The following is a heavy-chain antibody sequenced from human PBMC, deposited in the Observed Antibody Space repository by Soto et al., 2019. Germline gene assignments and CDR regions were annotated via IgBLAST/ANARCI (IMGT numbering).Heavy chain of an antibody. CDR3: ARDPDYYDSSLHL. Sequence: SSVKFGFKASGGTVSSYALRSVGEAPGQGLEWMGGIIPIFGTANYAQKFQGRVTITADESTSTAYMELSSLRSEYTAVYYCARDPDYYDSSLHLWGQGTTVSV. D-gene: IGHD3-22*01. J-gene: IGHJ6*02. CDR2: IIPIFGTA. CDR1: GGTVSSYA. V-gene: IGHV1-69*13.